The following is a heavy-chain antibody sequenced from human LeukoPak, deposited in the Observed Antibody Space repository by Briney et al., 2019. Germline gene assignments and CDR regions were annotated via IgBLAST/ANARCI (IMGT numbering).Heavy chain of an antibody. CDR2: ISFDGGNR. J-gene: IGHJ6*04. V-gene: IGHV3-30*01. CDR1: GFIFSNYA. D-gene: IGHD2-2*02. Sequence: PGRSLRLSCAASGFIFSNYAMHWVRQAPGKGLEWVAVISFDGGNRYYADSVKGRFTISRDNSKNTLYLQMNSLRAEDTAVYYCARDRLGRTWVSAAIMDVWGKGTTVTVSS. CDR3: ARDRLGRTWVSAAIMDV.